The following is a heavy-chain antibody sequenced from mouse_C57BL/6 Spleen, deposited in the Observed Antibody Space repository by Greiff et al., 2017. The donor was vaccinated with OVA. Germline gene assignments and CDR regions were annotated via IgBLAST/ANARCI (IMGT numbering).Heavy chain of an antibody. CDR1: GYTFTDYE. D-gene: IGHD2-12*01. V-gene: IGHV1-15*01. Sequence: QVHVKQSGAELVRPGASVTLSCKASGYTFTDYEMHWVKQTPVHGLEWIGAIDPETGGTAYNQKFKGKAILTADKSSSTAYMELRSLTSEDSAVYYCTSSYDGFAYWGQGTLVTVSA. CDR3: TSSYDGFAY. J-gene: IGHJ3*01. CDR2: IDPETGGT.